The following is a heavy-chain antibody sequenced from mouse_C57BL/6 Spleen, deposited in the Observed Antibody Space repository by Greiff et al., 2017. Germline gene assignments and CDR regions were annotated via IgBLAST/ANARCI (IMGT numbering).Heavy chain of an antibody. CDR1: GYAFSSYW. CDR2: IYPGDGDT. D-gene: IGHD3-2*02. Sequence: VQLQQSGAELVKPGASVKISCKASGYAFSSYWMNWVKQRPGKGLAWIGQIYPGDGDTNYNGKFKGKATLTADKSSSTAYMQLSSLTSEDSAVYFCARGSSGLAWFAYWGQGTLVTVSA. J-gene: IGHJ3*01. V-gene: IGHV1-80*01. CDR3: ARGSSGLAWFAY.